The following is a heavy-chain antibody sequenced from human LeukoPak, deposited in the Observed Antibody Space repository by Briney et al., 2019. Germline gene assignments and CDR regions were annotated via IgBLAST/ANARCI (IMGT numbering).Heavy chain of an antibody. CDR1: GGSISSSSYH. J-gene: IGHJ4*02. Sequence: SETLSLTCTVSGGSISSSSYHWGWVRQPPGKGLECIGSIYSGGTIYYNPSLQSRVLISVDTSKNQFSLNLNSVTAADTAVYYCASDDYWGQGALVTVSS. V-gene: IGHV4-39*01. CDR3: ASDDY. CDR2: IYSGGTI.